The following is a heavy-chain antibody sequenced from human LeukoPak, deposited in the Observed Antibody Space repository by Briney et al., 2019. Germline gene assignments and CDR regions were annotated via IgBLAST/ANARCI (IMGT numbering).Heavy chain of an antibody. J-gene: IGHJ4*02. CDR2: ISYDGSNK. CDR1: GFTFSSYA. CDR3: AKAEYCTGARCYSAAFAY. V-gene: IGHV3-30*18. Sequence: PGGSLRLSCAASGFTFSSYAMHWVRQAPGKGLEWVAVISYDGSNKYYADSVKGRFTISRDNSKNTLYLQMNSLRAEDTAVYYCAKAEYCTGARCYSAAFAYWGQGTLVTVSS. D-gene: IGHD2-8*02.